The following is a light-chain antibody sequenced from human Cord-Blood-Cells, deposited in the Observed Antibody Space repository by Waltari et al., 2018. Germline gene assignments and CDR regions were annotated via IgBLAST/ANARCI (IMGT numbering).Light chain of an antibody. CDR1: QSVSSSY. CDR3: QQYGSSPQT. V-gene: IGKV3-20*01. Sequence: EIVLTQSPGTLSLSPGERATRSCRASQSVSSSYFAWYQQKPGQAPRLLIYGASSRATGIPDRFSGSGSGTDFTLTISRLEPEDFAVYYCQQYGSSPQTFGQGTKVEIK. CDR2: GAS. J-gene: IGKJ1*01.